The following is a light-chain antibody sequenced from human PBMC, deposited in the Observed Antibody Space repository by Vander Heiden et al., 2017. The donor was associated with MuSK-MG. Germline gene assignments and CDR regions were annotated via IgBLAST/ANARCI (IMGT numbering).Light chain of an antibody. V-gene: IGKV1-39*01. CDR1: QTIDTY. CDR2: AAS. Sequence: DIQMTQSPSSLSASVGDRVSITCRTSQTIDTYLNWYQQKPGKAPNLLIYAASRLQSGVPSRFSGSGSGTDFTLTITSLQPEDFATYYCQQSDKAPRTFGQGTKLEIK. J-gene: IGKJ2*01. CDR3: QQSDKAPRT.